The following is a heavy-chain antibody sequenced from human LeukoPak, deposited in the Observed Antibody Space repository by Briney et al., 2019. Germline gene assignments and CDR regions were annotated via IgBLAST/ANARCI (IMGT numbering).Heavy chain of an antibody. J-gene: IGHJ4*02. CDR3: AKDIAQGYTFGSIEQDY. V-gene: IGHV3-9*01. Sequence: GGSLRLSCAASGFTFDDYAMHWVRHAPGKGLEWVSGISWNSGSIGYADSVKGRFTISRDNSKNTLSLQMNSLRAEDTAVYYCAKDIAQGYTFGSIEQDYWGQGTLVTVSS. D-gene: IGHD5-18*01. CDR1: GFTFDDYA. CDR2: ISWNSGSI.